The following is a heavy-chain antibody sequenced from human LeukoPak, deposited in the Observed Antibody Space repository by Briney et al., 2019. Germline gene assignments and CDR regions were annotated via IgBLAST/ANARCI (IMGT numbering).Heavy chain of an antibody. J-gene: IGHJ4*02. CDR2: ISWNSGRI. D-gene: IGHD3-9*01. CDR1: GLTFDDYA. CDR3: AKDTSYDILTGSFDY. V-gene: IGHV3-9*01. Sequence: GGSLRLSCAASGLTFDDYAMHWVRQAPGKGLEWVSGISWNSGRIGYADSVKGRFTISRDNAKNSLYLQMNSLRAEDTASYYCAKDTSYDILTGSFDYWGQGTLVTVSS.